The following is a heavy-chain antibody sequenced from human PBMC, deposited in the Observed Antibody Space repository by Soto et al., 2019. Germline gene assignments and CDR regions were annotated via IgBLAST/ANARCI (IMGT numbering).Heavy chain of an antibody. CDR2: ISSSSSYI. Sequence: EVQLVESGGGLVKPGGSLRLSCAASGFTFSSYSMNWVRQAPGKGLEWVTSISSSSSYIYYADSVKGRFTISRDNAKNSLDLQMNSLTAEDTAVYYCAREPGVGGYYYYYYGLDAWGQGTTVTVSS. CDR3: AREPGVGGYYYYYYGLDA. CDR1: GFTFSSYS. V-gene: IGHV3-21*03. J-gene: IGHJ6*02. D-gene: IGHD6-25*01.